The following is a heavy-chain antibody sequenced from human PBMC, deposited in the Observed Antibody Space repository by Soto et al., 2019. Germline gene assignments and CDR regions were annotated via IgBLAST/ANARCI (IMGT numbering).Heavy chain of an antibody. Sequence: QVQLQESGPGLVKPSQTLSLTCTVSGGSISSGGYYWSWIRQHPGKGLEWIGYIYYSGSTYYNPSLKSRVTISVDKSKNQFSLKLSSVTAADTAVYYCARARTDYYDSKGAFDIWGQGTMVTVSS. D-gene: IGHD3-22*01. CDR1: GGSISSGGYY. J-gene: IGHJ3*02. CDR3: ARARTDYYDSKGAFDI. CDR2: IYYSGST. V-gene: IGHV4-31*03.